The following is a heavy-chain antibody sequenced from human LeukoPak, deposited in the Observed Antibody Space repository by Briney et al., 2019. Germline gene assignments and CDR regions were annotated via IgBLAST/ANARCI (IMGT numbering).Heavy chain of an antibody. CDR3: ARDIDQMVRGVWGFVDY. D-gene: IGHD3-10*01. CDR1: GYTFTSYY. Sequence: ASVKVSCKASGYTFTSYYMHWVRQAPGQGLEWMGIINPSGGSTSYAQKFQGRVTMTRDTSTSTVYMELSSLRSEDTAVYYCARDIDQMVRGVWGFVDYWGQGTLVTVSS. J-gene: IGHJ4*02. CDR2: INPSGGST. V-gene: IGHV1-46*01.